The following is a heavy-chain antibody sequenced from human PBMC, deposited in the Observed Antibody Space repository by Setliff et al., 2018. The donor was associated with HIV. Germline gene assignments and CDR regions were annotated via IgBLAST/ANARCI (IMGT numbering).Heavy chain of an antibody. CDR3: ARSARFFYASGSRRYFDL. D-gene: IGHD3-10*01. CDR1: SVSFSSYS. Sequence: SETLSLTCTVSSVSFSSYSWTWIRQPPGKGLEWIGYIYTSESSNYNPSLKSRVTFSVDTSKNQFSLKLSSVTAADTAVYYCARSARFFYASGSRRYFDLWGRGTLVTVSS. V-gene: IGHV4-4*08. CDR2: IYTSESS. J-gene: IGHJ2*01.